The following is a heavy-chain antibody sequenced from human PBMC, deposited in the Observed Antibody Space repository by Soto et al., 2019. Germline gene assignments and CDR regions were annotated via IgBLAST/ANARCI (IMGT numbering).Heavy chain of an antibody. CDR1: GFTFSSYG. D-gene: IGHD3-3*01. J-gene: IGHJ4*02. CDR3: AREAPGDFWSYEPSYYFDY. Sequence: GGSLRLSCAASGFTFSSYGMHWVRQAPGKGLEWVAVIWYDGSNKYYADSVKGRFTISRDNSKNTLYLQMNSLRAEDTAVYYCAREAPGDFWSYEPSYYFDYWGQGTLVTVSS. CDR2: IWYDGSNK. V-gene: IGHV3-33*01.